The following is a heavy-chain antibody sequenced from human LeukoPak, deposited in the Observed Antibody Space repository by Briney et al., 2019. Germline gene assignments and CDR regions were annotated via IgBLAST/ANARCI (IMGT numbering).Heavy chain of an antibody. CDR1: GGSFSGYY. V-gene: IGHV4-34*01. D-gene: IGHD6-13*01. J-gene: IGHJ6*03. Sequence: SETLSLTCAAYGGSFSGYYWSWIRQPPGKGLEWIGEINHSGSTNYNPSLKSRVTISVDTSKNQLSLKLSSVTAADTAVYYCARTTEAHSWRTRYYDYYMDVWGKGTTVTVSS. CDR2: INHSGST. CDR3: ARTTEAHSWRTRYYDYYMDV.